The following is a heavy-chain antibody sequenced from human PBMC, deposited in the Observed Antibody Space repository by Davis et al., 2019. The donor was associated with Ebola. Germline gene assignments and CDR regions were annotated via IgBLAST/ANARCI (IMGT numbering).Heavy chain of an antibody. V-gene: IGHV4-34*01. D-gene: IGHD6-25*01. CDR2: IGHLGST. J-gene: IGHJ6*02. Sequence: MPGGSLRLSCAVYGGSFSGFYWNWIRQVPGKGLEWIGEIGHLGSTNYNPSLTSRVTISLDTSKSRFFLRLTSVTAADTAVYYCARGLRPRPWDYYGTDVWGQGTTVTVSS. CDR1: GGSFSGFY. CDR3: ARGLRPRPWDYYGTDV.